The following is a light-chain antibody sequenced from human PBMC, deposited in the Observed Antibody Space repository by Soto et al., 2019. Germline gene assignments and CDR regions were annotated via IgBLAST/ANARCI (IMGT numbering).Light chain of an antibody. CDR2: AAS. J-gene: IGKJ2*01. V-gene: IGKV1-17*01. Sequence: DIQMTQSPSSLSASVGDRVTITCRASQGIRNGLGWYQQKPGKATKRLIYAASSLQSGVPSRFSGSGSGTEFTLTISSLQPEDFATYSCLQHNSYPYTFGQGTKLEIK. CDR3: LQHNSYPYT. CDR1: QGIRNG.